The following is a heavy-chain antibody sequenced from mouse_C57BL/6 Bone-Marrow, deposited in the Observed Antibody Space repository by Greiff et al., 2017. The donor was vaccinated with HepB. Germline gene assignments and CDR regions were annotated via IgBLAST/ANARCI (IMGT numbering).Heavy chain of an antibody. D-gene: IGHD3-2*02. J-gene: IGHJ3*01. CDR2: ISYDGSN. V-gene: IGHV3-6*01. CDR3: ARDGAAQAPAWFAY. CDR1: GYSITSGYY. Sequence: ESGPGLVKPSQSLSLTCSVTGYSITSGYYWNWIRQFPGNKLEWMGYISYDGSNNYNPSLKNRISITRDTSKNQFFLKLNSLTTEDTATYYCARDGAAQAPAWFAYWGQGTLVTVSA.